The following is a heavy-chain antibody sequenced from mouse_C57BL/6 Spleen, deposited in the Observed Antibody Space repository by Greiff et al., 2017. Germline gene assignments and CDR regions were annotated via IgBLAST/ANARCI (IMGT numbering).Heavy chain of an antibody. Sequence: VQLQQSGAELVKPGASVKISCKASGYAFSSYWMNWVKQRPGKGLEWIGQIYPGDGDTNYNGKFKGKATLTADKSSSTAYMQLSSLTSEDSAVYFCAREYYGSSGYYAMDYWGQGTSVTVSS. CDR3: AREYYGSSGYYAMDY. CDR2: IYPGDGDT. J-gene: IGHJ4*01. D-gene: IGHD1-1*01. V-gene: IGHV1-80*01. CDR1: GYAFSSYW.